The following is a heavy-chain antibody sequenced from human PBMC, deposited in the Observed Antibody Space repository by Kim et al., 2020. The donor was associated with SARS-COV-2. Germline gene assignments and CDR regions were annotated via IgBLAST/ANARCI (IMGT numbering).Heavy chain of an antibody. Sequence: SVKVSCKASGGTFSSYAISWVRQAPGQGLEWMGGIIPIFGTANYAQKFQGRVTITADESTSTAYMELSSLRSEDTAVYYCARVGGIAAAGSYYFDYWGQGTLVTVSS. CDR2: IIPIFGTA. V-gene: IGHV1-69*13. CDR1: GGTFSSYA. CDR3: ARVGGIAAAGSYYFDY. D-gene: IGHD6-13*01. J-gene: IGHJ4*02.